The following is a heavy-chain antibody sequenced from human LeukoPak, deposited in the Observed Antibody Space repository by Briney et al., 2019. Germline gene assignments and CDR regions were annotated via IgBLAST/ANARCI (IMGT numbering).Heavy chain of an antibody. CDR3: ARGLRYFASLHYYYGMDV. CDR1: GGSISSYY. CDR2: IYTSGST. V-gene: IGHV4-4*07. Sequence: SETLSLTCTVSGGSISSYYWSWIRQPARKGLEWIGRIYTSGSTNYNPSLKSRVTMSVDTSKNQFSLKLSSVTAADTAVYYCARGLRYFASLHYYYGMDVWGQGTTVTVSS. D-gene: IGHD3-9*01. J-gene: IGHJ6*02.